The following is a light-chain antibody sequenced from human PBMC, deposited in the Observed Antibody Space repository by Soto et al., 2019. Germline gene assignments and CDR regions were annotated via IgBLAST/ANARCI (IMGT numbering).Light chain of an antibody. V-gene: IGKV1-39*01. CDR1: QSISTY. CDR3: QQSYNNPRT. Sequence: DIQMTQSPSSLSASVGDRVTITCRASQSISTYLNWYQQKLGKAPKLVIYAASTLQSGVPSRFSGSGSGTDFTLTISSLQPEDFATYYCQQSYNNPRTFGGGTKVEIK. J-gene: IGKJ4*01. CDR2: AAS.